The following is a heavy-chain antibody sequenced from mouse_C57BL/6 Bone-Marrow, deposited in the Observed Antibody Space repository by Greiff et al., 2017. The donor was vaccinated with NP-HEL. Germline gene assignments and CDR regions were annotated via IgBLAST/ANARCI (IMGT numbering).Heavy chain of an antibody. CDR3: AREYYGSSLYYAMDY. V-gene: IGHV1-72*01. CDR1: GYTFTSYW. CDR2: IDPNSGGT. D-gene: IGHD1-1*01. Sequence: QVQLQQPGAELVKPGASVKLSCKASGYTFTSYWMHWVKQRPGRGLEWIGRIDPNSGGTKYPYPFKSKATLTVDKPSSTAYMQLSSLTSEDSAVYYCAREYYGSSLYYAMDYWGQGTSVTVSS. J-gene: IGHJ4*01.